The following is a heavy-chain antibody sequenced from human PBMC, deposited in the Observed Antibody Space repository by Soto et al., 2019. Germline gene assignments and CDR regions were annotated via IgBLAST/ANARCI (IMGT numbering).Heavy chain of an antibody. D-gene: IGHD5-18*01. J-gene: IGHJ6*02. CDR1: GYTFTRSG. CDR3: ARGGGYSYGYVSIYGMDV. Sequence: ASVKVSCXASGYTFTRSGISWVRQAPGQGLEWMGWMNPNSGNTGYAQKFQGRVTMTRNTSISTAYMELSSLRSEDTAVYYCARGGGYSYGYVSIYGMDVWGQGTTVTVSS. CDR2: MNPNSGNT. V-gene: IGHV1-8*01.